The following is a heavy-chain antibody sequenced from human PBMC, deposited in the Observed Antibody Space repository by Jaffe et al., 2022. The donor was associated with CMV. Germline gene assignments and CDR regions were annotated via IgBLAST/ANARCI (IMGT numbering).Heavy chain of an antibody. J-gene: IGHJ6*03. CDR1: GYSFTSYW. Sequence: EVQLVQSGAEVKKPGESLRISCKGSGYSFTSYWISWVRQMPGKGLEWMGRIDPSDSYTNYSPSFQGHVTISADKSISTAYLQWSSLKASDTAMYYCATPLWFGELFLQTPAEQNMDVWGKGTTVTVSS. CDR2: IDPSDSYT. V-gene: IGHV5-10-1*03. CDR3: ATPLWFGELFLQTPAEQNMDV. D-gene: IGHD3-10*01.